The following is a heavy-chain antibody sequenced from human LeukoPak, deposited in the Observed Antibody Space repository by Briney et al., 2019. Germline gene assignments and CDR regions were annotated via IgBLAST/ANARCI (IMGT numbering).Heavy chain of an antibody. CDR1: GGSIRSTTYY. Sequence: SETLSLTCSVSGGSIRSTTYYWGWLRQPPGKGLEWIGSIYYSGNTYYSPSLMSRVTISVDTSKNQFSLNLSSVTAADTAVYYCARDNVVDATSGIDYWGQGTLVTVSS. J-gene: IGHJ4*02. CDR3: ARDNVVDATSGIDY. V-gene: IGHV4-39*07. D-gene: IGHD1-26*01. CDR2: IYYSGNT.